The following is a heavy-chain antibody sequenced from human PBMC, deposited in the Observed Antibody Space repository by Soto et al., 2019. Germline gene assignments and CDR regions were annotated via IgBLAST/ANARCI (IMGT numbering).Heavy chain of an antibody. Sequence: EVQLKESGGGLVQPGGSLRLSCAASGFTFSRYSMNWVRQAPGKGLEWVSFISSSGRTIYYPASVKGRFTISRDNATHSLNLQMTNLRHEDTAVYYCASARDYGANTPYFESWGPGTLVTVST. CDR3: ASARDYGANTPYFES. V-gene: IGHV3-48*02. CDR2: ISSSGRTI. J-gene: IGHJ4*02. CDR1: GFTFSRYS. D-gene: IGHD4-17*01.